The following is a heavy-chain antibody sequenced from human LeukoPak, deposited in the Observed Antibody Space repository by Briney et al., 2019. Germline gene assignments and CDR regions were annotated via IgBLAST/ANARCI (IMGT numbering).Heavy chain of an antibody. D-gene: IGHD4/OR15-4a*01. CDR2: ISASGATT. Sequence: PGGSLRLSCAASGFNFSIYAMSWVRQAPGRGLQWVSGISASGATTYYADSLKGRFTVSRDISKNTLYLQMNSLRAEDTAVYYCARRAGAYSHPYDYWGQGTLVTVSS. CDR3: ARRAGAYSHPYDY. J-gene: IGHJ4*02. V-gene: IGHV3-23*01. CDR1: GFNFSIYA.